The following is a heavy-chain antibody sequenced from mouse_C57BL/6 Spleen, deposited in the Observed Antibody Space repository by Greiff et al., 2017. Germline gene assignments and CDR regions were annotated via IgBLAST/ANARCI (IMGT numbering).Heavy chain of an antibody. V-gene: IGHV1-74*01. Sequence: QVQLKQPGAELVKPGASVKVSCKASGYTFTSYWMHWVKQRPGQGLEWIGRIHPSDSDTNYNQKFKGKATLTVDKSSSKAYMQLSSQTSEDSAVYYGAIHDYDAVYYYAMDYWGQGPSVTVSS. J-gene: IGHJ4*01. CDR3: AIHDYDAVYYYAMDY. CDR2: IHPSDSDT. D-gene: IGHD2-4*01. CDR1: GYTFTSYW.